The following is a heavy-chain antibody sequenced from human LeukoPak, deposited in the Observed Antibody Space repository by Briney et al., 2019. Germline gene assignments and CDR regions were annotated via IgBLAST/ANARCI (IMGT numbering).Heavy chain of an antibody. V-gene: IGHV4-34*01. Sequence: PSETLSLTCAVYGGSFSGYYWSWIRQPPGKGLEWIGEINHSGSTNYNPSLKSRVAISVDTSKNQLSLKLSSVTAADTAVYYCARGDYDFWSGYYNPHFDYWRQGTLVTVSS. D-gene: IGHD3-3*01. CDR1: GGSFSGYY. CDR2: INHSGST. CDR3: ARGDYDFWSGYYNPHFDY. J-gene: IGHJ4*02.